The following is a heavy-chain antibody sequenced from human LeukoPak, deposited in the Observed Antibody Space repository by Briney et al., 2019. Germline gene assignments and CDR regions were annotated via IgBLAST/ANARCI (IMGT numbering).Heavy chain of an antibody. CDR3: ARGSSFLNFDY. CDR2: IYYSGST. CDR1: GGSISSSSYY. J-gene: IGHJ4*02. Sequence: SETLSLTCTVSGGSISSSSYYWGWIRQPPGKGLEWIGSIYYSGSTYYNPSLKSRVTISVDTSKNQFSLKLSSVTAADTAVYYCARGSSFLNFDYWGQGTLVTVSS. V-gene: IGHV4-39*07. D-gene: IGHD6-13*01.